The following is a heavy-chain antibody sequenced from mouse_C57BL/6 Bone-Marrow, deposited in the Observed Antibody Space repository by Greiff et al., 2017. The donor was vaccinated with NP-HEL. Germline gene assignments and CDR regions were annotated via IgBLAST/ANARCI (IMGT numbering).Heavy chain of an antibody. CDR3: ASPLFITTVGY. V-gene: IGHV1-19*01. CDR2: INPYNGGT. J-gene: IGHJ4*01. CDR1: GYTFTDYY. D-gene: IGHD1-1*01. Sequence: EVQLQQSGPVLVKPGASVKMSCKASGYTFTDYYMNWVKQSHGKSLEWIGVINPYNGGTSYNQKFKGKATLTVDKSSSTAYMELNSLTSEDSAVYYCASPLFITTVGYWGQGTSVTVSS.